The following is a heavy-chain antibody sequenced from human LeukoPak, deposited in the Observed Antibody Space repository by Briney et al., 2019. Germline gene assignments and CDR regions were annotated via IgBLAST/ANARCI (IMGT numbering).Heavy chain of an antibody. CDR3: ARDRAVAGPFDF. Sequence: SETLSLTCSVSGGSISSNNYYWGWIRQPPGKGLEWIGSVFYRGSTYYNPSLKSRVTISVDTSKNQFSLKLSSVTAADTAVYYCARDRAVAGPFDFWGQGTLVTVSS. CDR2: VFYRGST. V-gene: IGHV4-39*07. D-gene: IGHD6-19*01. CDR1: GGSISSNNYY. J-gene: IGHJ4*02.